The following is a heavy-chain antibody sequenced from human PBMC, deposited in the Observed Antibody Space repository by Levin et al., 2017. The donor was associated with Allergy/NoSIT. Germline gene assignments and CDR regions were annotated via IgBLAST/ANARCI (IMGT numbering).Heavy chain of an antibody. CDR1: GFTFSSYW. J-gene: IGHJ4*02. D-gene: IGHD3-22*01. CDR3: ARDRNYYDSSGLRSDFDY. V-gene: IGHV3-7*01. Sequence: GGSLRLSCAASGFTFSSYWMSWVRQAPGKGLEWVANIKQDGSEKYYVDSVKGRFTISRDNAKNSLYLQMNSLRAEDTAVYYCARDRNYYDSSGLRSDFDYWGQGTLVTVSS. CDR2: IKQDGSEK.